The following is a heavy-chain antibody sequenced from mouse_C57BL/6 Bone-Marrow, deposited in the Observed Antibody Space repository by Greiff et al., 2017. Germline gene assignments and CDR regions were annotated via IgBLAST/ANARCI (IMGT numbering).Heavy chain of an antibody. Sequence: VKLQQSGAELVKPGASVKLSCKASGYTFTEYTIHWVQQRSGQGLEWFGWVYHGRGSVKYNEKFKVKATLTADKSSSTVYMELSRLTSEDSAVYFCARHGRYAMDVWGQGTSVTVSS. CDR1: GYTFTEYT. CDR2: VYHGRGSV. J-gene: IGHJ4*01. CDR3: ARHGRYAMDV. V-gene: IGHV1-62-2*01.